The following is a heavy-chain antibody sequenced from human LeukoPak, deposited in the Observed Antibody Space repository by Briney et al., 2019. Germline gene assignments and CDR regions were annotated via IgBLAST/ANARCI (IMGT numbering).Heavy chain of an antibody. J-gene: IGHJ6*03. Sequence: SETLSLTCTVSGYSISSGYYWGWIRQPPGKGLEWIGSIYHSGSTYYNPSLKSRVTISVDTSKNQFSLKLSSVTAADTAVYHCARDGNGSGSYYIGYYYYMDVWGKGTTVTVSS. CDR1: GYSISSGYY. CDR3: ARDGNGSGSYYIGYYYYMDV. D-gene: IGHD3-10*01. CDR2: IYHSGST. V-gene: IGHV4-38-2*02.